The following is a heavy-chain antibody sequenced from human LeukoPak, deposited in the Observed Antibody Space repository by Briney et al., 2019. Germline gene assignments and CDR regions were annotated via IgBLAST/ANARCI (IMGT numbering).Heavy chain of an antibody. CDR3: ARRKDYLDY. Sequence: SETLSLTCTVSGASISRYFWHWIRQPPGKGLEWIGYIYYSGSTNYNPSLKSRVTISVDTSNNQFSLRLSSVTAADTAVYYCARRKDYLDYWGQGTLVTVSS. CDR2: IYYSGST. V-gene: IGHV4-59*12. J-gene: IGHJ4*02. CDR1: GASISRYF. D-gene: IGHD1-14*01.